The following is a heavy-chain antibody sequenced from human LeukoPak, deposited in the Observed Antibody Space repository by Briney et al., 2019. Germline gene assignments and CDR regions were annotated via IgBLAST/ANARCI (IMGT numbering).Heavy chain of an antibody. CDR3: AREGPGEGFVATIFYYYYYMDV. V-gene: IGHV1-2*02. CDR2: INPNSGGT. J-gene: IGHJ6*03. CDR1: GYTFTGYY. D-gene: IGHD5-12*01. Sequence: ASVKVSCKASGYTFTGYYMHWVRQAPGQGLEWMGWINPNSGGTNYAQKFQGRVTMNRDTSISTAYMELRRLRSDDTAVYYCAREGPGEGFVATIFYYYYYMDVWGKGTTVTVSS.